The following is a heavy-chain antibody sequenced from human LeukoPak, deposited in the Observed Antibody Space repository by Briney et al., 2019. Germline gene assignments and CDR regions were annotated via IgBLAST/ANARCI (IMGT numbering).Heavy chain of an antibody. V-gene: IGHV3-9*01. Sequence: GGSLTLSCAASGLTFCTYWMHWVRQTPGKGLEWVSGISWNSGSIGYADSVKGRFTISRDNAKNSLYLQMNSLRAEDTALYYCAKDIRYYGSGTRAFDIWGQGSMVTVSS. J-gene: IGHJ3*02. CDR3: AKDIRYYGSGTRAFDI. D-gene: IGHD3-10*01. CDR2: ISWNSGSI. CDR1: GLTFCTYW.